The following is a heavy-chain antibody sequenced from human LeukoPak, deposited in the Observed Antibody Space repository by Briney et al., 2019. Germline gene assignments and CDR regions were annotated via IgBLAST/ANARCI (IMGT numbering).Heavy chain of an antibody. J-gene: IGHJ3*02. V-gene: IGHV3-30*09. D-gene: IGHD6-19*01. CDR3: ARDALPGIAVAGTWAKAFDI. CDR1: GFTFSSYA. CDR2: ISYDGSNK. Sequence: PGGSLRLSCAASGFTFSSYAMHWVRQAPGKGLEWVALISYDGSNKDYADSVKGRFAISRDNSKNTLYLQMNSLRAEDTAVYYCARDALPGIAVAGTWAKAFDIWGQGTMVTVSS.